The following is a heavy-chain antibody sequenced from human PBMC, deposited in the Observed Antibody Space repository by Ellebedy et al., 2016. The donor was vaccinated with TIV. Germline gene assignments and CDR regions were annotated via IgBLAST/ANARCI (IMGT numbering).Heavy chain of an antibody. CDR3: ARDSEDAGPALDY. J-gene: IGHJ4*02. V-gene: IGHV3-23*01. D-gene: IGHD2-15*01. CDR1: GFTLSNYA. CDR2: ISGAGDSA. Sequence: PGGSLRLSCTASGFTLSNYAMGWVRRAPGKGLEWVSAISGAGDSAFYAESVEGRFTISRDNAKNTLYLQMNSLRAEDTALYFCARDSEDAGPALDYWGQGTLVTVSS.